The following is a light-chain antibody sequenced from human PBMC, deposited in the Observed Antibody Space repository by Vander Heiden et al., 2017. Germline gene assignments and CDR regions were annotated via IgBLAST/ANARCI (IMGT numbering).Light chain of an antibody. V-gene: IGKV1-9*01. J-gene: IGKJ1*01. CDR3: QQRNSYPRT. CDR1: QGISSY. CDR2: AAS. Sequence: DTQLPQSPSFLSASVGDRVTISCRASQGISSYLAWYQQKPGKAPKLLIYAASTLQSGVPSRFSGSGSGTEFTLTISSLQPEDFATYYCQQRNSYPRTFGQGTKVEIK.